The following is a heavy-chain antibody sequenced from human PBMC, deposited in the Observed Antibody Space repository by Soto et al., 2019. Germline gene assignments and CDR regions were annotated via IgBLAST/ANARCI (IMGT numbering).Heavy chain of an antibody. J-gene: IGHJ4*02. CDR1: GFAFSDSA. D-gene: IGHD5-18*01. CDR3: TRRRDWTAVDPLDY. V-gene: IGHV3-73*02. CDR2: VRGKRGNDGT. Sequence: EVQLVESGGGLVQPGGSLKLSCAASGFAFSDSAMHWVRQASGKGLEWIGRVRGKRGNDGTAYAASVKGRFTMSRDELKTTTYLQMNSLKIEDTAVYYCTRRRDWTAVDPLDYWGQGTLVTVSS.